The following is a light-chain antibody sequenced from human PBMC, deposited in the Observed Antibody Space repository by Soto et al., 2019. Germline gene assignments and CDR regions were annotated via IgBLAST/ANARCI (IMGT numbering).Light chain of an antibody. J-gene: IGKJ1*01. CDR3: QQYASSPRT. Sequence: TQAPVTLSLSPWDRATLSCRASQSASGSYLAWYQQKPGQAPRLLIYDASSRATGIPDRFSGSGSGTDFTLTISRLEPEDFAVYYCQQYASSPRTVGQGTKVDIK. CDR2: DAS. V-gene: IGKV3-20*01. CDR1: QSASGSY.